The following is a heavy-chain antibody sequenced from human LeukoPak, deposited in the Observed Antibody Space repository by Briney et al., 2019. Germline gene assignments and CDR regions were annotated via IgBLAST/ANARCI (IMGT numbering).Heavy chain of an antibody. J-gene: IGHJ4*02. D-gene: IGHD3-10*01. V-gene: IGHV4-59*01. CDR2: IFYSRST. Sequence: TPSETLSLTCTVAGGSISSYYWSWIRQPPGKGLEWLGYIFYSRSTNYNPSLKSRVTISVDTSKNQFSLKLSSVTAADTAVYYCAREELERNFDYWGQGTLVTVSS. CDR1: GGSISSYY. CDR3: AREELERNFDY.